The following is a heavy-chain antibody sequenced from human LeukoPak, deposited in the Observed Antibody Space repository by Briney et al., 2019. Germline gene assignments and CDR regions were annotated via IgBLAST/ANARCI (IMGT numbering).Heavy chain of an antibody. D-gene: IGHD1-26*01. CDR2: ISWNSGSI. J-gene: IGHJ4*02. CDR3: AKAGKGRELRLLFDY. Sequence: GGSLRLSCAASGFTFDDYAMHWVRQAPGKGLEWVSGISWNSGSIGYADSVKGRFTISRDNAKNSLYLQMNSLRAEDTALYYCAKAGKGRELRLLFDYWGQGTLVTVSS. V-gene: IGHV3-9*01. CDR1: GFTFDDYA.